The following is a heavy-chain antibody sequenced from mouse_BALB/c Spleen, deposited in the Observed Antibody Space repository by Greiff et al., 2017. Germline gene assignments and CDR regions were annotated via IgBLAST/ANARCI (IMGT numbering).Heavy chain of an antibody. CDR3: ARSGSSYAFDY. J-gene: IGHJ2*01. CDR2: IYPGSGST. V-gene: IGHV1-77*01. Sequence: VQLQQSGAELMKPGASVKMSCKASGYTFTDYVISWVKQRTGQGLEWIGEIYPGSGSTYYNEKFKGKATLTADKSSNTAYMQLSSLTSEDSAVYFCARSGSSYAFDYWGQGTTLTVSS. D-gene: IGHD1-1*01. CDR1: GYTFTDYV.